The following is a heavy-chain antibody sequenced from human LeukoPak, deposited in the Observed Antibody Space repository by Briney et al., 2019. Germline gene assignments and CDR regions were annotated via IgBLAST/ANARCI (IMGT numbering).Heavy chain of an antibody. V-gene: IGHV3-74*01. CDR1: GFTFSSYW. J-gene: IGHJ4*02. D-gene: IGHD2-2*01. Sequence: PGGSLRLSCAASGFTFSSYWMHWVRQVPGKGLVWVSRINSDGSSTSYADSVKGRFTISRDNAKNTLYVQMNSLRAEDTAVYYCARVLVPAAAFDYWGQGTLVTVSS. CDR2: INSDGSST. CDR3: ARVLVPAAAFDY.